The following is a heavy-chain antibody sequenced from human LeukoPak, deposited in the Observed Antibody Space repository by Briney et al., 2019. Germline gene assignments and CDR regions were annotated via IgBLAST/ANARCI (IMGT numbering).Heavy chain of an antibody. CDR2: ISSSSSSYI. J-gene: IGHJ4*02. CDR1: GFTFSSYS. CDR3: ARGMVRGVIISGY. Sequence: GGSLRLSCAASGFTFSSYSMNWVRQAPGKGLEWVSSISSSSSSYIYYADSVKGRFTISRDNAKNSLYLQMNSLRAEDTAVYYCARGMVRGVIISGYWGQGTLVTVSS. V-gene: IGHV3-21*01. D-gene: IGHD3-10*01.